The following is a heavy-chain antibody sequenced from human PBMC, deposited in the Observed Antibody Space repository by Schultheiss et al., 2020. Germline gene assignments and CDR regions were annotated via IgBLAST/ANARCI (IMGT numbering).Heavy chain of an antibody. D-gene: IGHD1-26*01. CDR2: IYYSGST. V-gene: IGHV4-59*08. CDR3: ASHSGSYYYFDY. J-gene: IGHJ4*02. CDR1: GGSISSYY. Sequence: SETLSLTCTVSGGSISSYYWSWIRQPPGKGLEWIGYIYYSGSTNYNPSLKSRVTIAVDTSKNQFSLKLSSVTAADTAVYYCASHSGSYYYFDYWVQGTLVTAAS.